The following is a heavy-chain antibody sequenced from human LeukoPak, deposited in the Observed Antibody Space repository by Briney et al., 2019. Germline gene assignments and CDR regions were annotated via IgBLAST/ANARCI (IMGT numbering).Heavy chain of an antibody. Sequence: GESLKISCKGSGYSFTTYWISWVRQMPGKGLEWMGRIDPSDSYTNYSPSFQGHVTISADRSITTAYLQWSSLKAADTAMYYCARHPPYGRKAYNRFDPWGQGTLVTVSS. J-gene: IGHJ5*02. CDR1: GYSFTTYW. V-gene: IGHV5-10-1*01. D-gene: IGHD1-26*01. CDR3: ARHPPYGRKAYNRFDP. CDR2: IDPSDSYT.